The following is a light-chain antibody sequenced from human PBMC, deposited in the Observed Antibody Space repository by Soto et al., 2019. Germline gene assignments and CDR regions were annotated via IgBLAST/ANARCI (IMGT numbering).Light chain of an antibody. CDR3: QQRINWPLT. CDR1: QSVSTF. V-gene: IGKV3-11*01. J-gene: IGKJ4*01. Sequence: EIVLTQSPATLSLSPGERATLSCRATQSVSTFLAWYQQKPGQAPRLLIYDASKRATGIPTRFSGSGSGTDFTLTISSLEPEDFAVYNCQQRINWPLTFGGGTKVEIK. CDR2: DAS.